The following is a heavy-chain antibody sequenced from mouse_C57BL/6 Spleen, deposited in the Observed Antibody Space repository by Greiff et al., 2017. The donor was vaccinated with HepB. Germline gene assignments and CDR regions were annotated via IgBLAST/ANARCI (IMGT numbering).Heavy chain of an antibody. J-gene: IGHJ1*03. CDR3: ARFTTVVAHWYFDV. CDR2: IHPNSGST. V-gene: IGHV1-64*01. Sequence: QVQLQQPGAELVKPGASVKLSCKASGYTFTSYWMHWVKQRPGQGLEWIGMIHPNSGSTNYNEKFKSKATLTVDKSSSTAYMHLSSLTSEDSAVYYCARFTTVVAHWYFDVWGTGTTVTVSS. D-gene: IGHD1-1*01. CDR1: GYTFTSYW.